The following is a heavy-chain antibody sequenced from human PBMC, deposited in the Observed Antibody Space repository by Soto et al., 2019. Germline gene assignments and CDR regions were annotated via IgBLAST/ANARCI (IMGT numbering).Heavy chain of an antibody. J-gene: IGHJ4*02. CDR2: ISSSSSYT. CDR3: ARVSFPGYSSSWFDY. D-gene: IGHD6-13*01. V-gene: IGHV3-11*06. CDR1: GFTFSDYY. Sequence: LRLSCAASGFTFSDYYMSWIRQAPGKGLEWVSYISSSSSYTNYADSVKGRFTISRDNAKNSLYLQMNSLRAEDTAVYYCARVSFPGYSSSWFDYWGQGTLVTVSS.